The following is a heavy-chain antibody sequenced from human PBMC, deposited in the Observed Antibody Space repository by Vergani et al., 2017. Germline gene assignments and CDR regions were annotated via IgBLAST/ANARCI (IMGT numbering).Heavy chain of an antibody. CDR1: GVSITTYY. J-gene: IGHJ4*02. V-gene: IGHV4-59*01. CDR3: AGDSSSWQRADY. D-gene: IGHD6-13*01. Sequence: QVRLQESGPGLVKPSETLSLICTVSGVSITTYYWSWVRQPPGKGLEWLGYIYYSGSTTYNPSLKSRLTISVDTSKNQFSLSLSSVTAADTALYYCAGDSSSWQRADYWGQGTLVTVSS. CDR2: IYYSGST.